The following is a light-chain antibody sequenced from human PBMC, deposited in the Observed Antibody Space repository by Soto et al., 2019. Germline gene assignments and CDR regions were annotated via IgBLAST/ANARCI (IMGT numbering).Light chain of an antibody. CDR3: VSYTTSASYV. V-gene: IGLV2-14*01. J-gene: IGLJ1*01. Sequence: QSALPQPASVSVSPGQSITISCTGTSSDVGNYIFVSWYRQHPGKAPKLMIYDINNRPSGVSNRFSGSKSGNTASLTISGLQAEDEADYYCVSYTTSASYVFGTGTKVTVL. CDR1: SSDVGNYIF. CDR2: DIN.